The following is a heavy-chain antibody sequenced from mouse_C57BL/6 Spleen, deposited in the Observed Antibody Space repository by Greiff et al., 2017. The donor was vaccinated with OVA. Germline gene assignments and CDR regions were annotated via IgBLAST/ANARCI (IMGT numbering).Heavy chain of an antibody. D-gene: IGHD2-12*01. CDR3: ARHYSDCVGYFDV. J-gene: IGHJ1*03. V-gene: IGHV1-42*01. CDR1: GYSFTGYY. Sequence: EVKLMESGPALVKPGASVKISCTASGYSFTGYYMNWVKQSPEKSHEWIGEINPSTGGTTYNQKVKAKATLTVDKSTSTAYMQLKSVASEDSAVYYCARHYSDCVGYFDVWGTGTTVNVSS. CDR2: INPSTGGT.